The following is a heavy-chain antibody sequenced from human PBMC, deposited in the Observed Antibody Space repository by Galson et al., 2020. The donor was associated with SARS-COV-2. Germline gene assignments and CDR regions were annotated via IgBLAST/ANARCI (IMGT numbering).Heavy chain of an antibody. CDR1: GYSFTSYW. Sequence: GESLKISCKGSGYSFTSYWIGWVRQMPGKGLGWMGVIYPGYSDTRYSPPLQGQVTISADNPNSTAYLQWSSLKASDNAMYYCASTGSGWYEWYFDLWGRGTLVTVSS. CDR2: IYPGYSDT. CDR3: ASTGSGWYEWYFDL. D-gene: IGHD6-19*01. V-gene: IGHV5-51*04. J-gene: IGHJ2*01.